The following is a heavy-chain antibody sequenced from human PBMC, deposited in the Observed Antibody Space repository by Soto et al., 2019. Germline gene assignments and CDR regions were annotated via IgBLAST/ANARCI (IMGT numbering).Heavy chain of an antibody. V-gene: IGHV3-23*01. D-gene: IGHD1-1*01. CDR1: GFTFSNYA. CDR2: ISGGGEST. J-gene: IGHJ4*02. CDR3: AKAPDWNLDY. Sequence: PGGSLRLSCAASGFTFSNYAMTWVRQAPGKGLEWVSAISGGGESTHYADSVKGRFTVSRDNSKNTLFLQMNSLRAEDSAVYYCAKAPDWNLDYWGQGTLVTVSS.